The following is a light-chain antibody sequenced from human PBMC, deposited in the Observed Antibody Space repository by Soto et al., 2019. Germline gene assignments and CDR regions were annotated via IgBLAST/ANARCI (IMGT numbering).Light chain of an antibody. Sequence: LAQPASVSGSPGQSITISCTGTSSDVGGYNYVSWYQQHPGKAPKLMIYEVSNRPSGVSNRFSGSKSGNTASLTISGLQAEDEADYYCSSYTSIITLYVFGTGTKVTVL. J-gene: IGLJ1*01. V-gene: IGLV2-14*01. CDR2: EVS. CDR3: SSYTSIITLYV. CDR1: SSDVGGYNY.